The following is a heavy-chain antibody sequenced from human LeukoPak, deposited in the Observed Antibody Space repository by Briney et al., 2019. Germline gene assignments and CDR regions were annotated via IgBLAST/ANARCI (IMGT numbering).Heavy chain of an antibody. CDR3: AKDVVGAEGSFEM. J-gene: IGHJ3*02. D-gene: IGHD1-26*01. CDR2: IYRDGST. V-gene: IGHV3-53*01. CDR1: GFIFSNNY. Sequence: GGSLRLSYAASGFIFSNNYMNWVRQAPGKGLEWVSIIYRDGSTYYSDSVQGRFTVSRDNSQNTLYLQMHSLRTEDTAIYYCAKDVVGAEGSFEMWGQGTMVTVSS.